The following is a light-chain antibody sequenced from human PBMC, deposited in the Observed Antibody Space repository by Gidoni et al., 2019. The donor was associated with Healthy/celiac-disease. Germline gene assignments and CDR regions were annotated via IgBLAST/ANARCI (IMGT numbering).Light chain of an antibody. CDR2: KAS. J-gene: IGKJ2*01. CDR3: QQYNSYLYT. V-gene: IGKV1-5*03. CDR1: QSISSW. Sequence: DIQITQSPSTLSASVGDRVTITCRASQSISSWLPWYQQKPGKAPKLLVYKASSLESGVPSRFSGSGSGTEFTLTISSLQPDDFATYYCQQYNSYLYTFGQGTKLEIK.